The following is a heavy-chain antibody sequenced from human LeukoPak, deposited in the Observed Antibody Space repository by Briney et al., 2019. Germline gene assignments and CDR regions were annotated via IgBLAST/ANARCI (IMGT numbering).Heavy chain of an antibody. CDR3: ARDGDYSNYKRGGSWFDP. Sequence: PSQTLSLTCTVSGGSISSGGYYWSWIRQPPGKGLEWIGYIYHSGSTYYNPSLKSRVTISVDRSKNQFSLKLSSVTAADAAVYYCARDGDYSNYKRGGSWFDPWGQGTLVTVSS. J-gene: IGHJ5*02. D-gene: IGHD4-11*01. CDR2: IYHSGST. V-gene: IGHV4-30-2*01. CDR1: GGSISSGGYY.